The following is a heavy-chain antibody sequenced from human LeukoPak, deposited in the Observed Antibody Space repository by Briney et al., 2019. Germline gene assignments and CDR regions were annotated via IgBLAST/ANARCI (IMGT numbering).Heavy chain of an antibody. Sequence: PGGSLRLSCAASGFTFSSYEMNWVRQAPGKGLEWVSYISSSGSTIYYADSVKGRFTISRDNAKNSLYLQMNSLRAEDTAVYYCARDGSSGHAFDIWGQGTMVTVSS. CDR1: GFTFSSYE. J-gene: IGHJ3*02. D-gene: IGHD6-19*01. CDR2: ISSSGSTI. CDR3: ARDGSSGHAFDI. V-gene: IGHV3-48*03.